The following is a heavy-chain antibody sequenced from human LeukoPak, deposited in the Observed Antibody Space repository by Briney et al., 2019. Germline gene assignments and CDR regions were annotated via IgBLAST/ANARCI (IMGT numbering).Heavy chain of an antibody. CDR2: IHPGDSDT. D-gene: IGHD3-10*01. CDR1: GYSFTSYW. J-gene: IGHJ4*02. V-gene: IGHV5-51*01. Sequence: GESLKISCKGSGYSFTSYWIGWVRQMPGKGLEWMGIIHPGDSDTRYSPSFQGQVTISADKSISTAYLQWSSLKASDTAMYYCARFAGITMVRDPPYFDYWGQGTLVTVSP. CDR3: ARFAGITMVRDPPYFDY.